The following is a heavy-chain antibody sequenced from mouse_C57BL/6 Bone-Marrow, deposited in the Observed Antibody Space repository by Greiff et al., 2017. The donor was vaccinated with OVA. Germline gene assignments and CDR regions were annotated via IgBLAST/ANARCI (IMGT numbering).Heavy chain of an antibody. CDR2: IDPANGNT. J-gene: IGHJ1*03. CDR3: APTLMSTVVAGGCWYFDD. Sequence: EVKLMESVAELVRPGASVKLSCTASGFNIKNTYMHWVKQRPEQGLEWIGRIDPANGNTKYAPKFQGKATITADTSSNTAYLQLSSLTSEDTAIYYCAPTLMSTVVAGGCWYFDDWGKGTTVTVSS. D-gene: IGHD1-1*01. CDR1: GFNIKNTY. V-gene: IGHV14-3*01.